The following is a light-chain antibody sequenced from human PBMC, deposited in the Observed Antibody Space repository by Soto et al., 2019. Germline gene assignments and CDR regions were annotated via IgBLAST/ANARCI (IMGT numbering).Light chain of an antibody. CDR1: QSLLHSNGYNY. CDR2: LGS. J-gene: IGKJ1*01. V-gene: IGKV2-28*01. CDR3: MQPLQSWT. Sequence: IAMTQSPLSLPVTPGEPASISCRSGQSLLHSNGYNYLDWYLQKPGHSPQLLIYLGSNRASGVPDRFSGSGSGTDFTLKISRVEAEDVGVYYCMQPLQSWTFCQGTKVDIK.